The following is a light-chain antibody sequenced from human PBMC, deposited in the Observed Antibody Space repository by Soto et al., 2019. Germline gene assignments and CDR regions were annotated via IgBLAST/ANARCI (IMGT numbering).Light chain of an antibody. V-gene: IGKV1-39*01. CDR1: QGISTY. CDR3: QQSYSTTWT. Sequence: DIQMTQSPSSLSASVGDRVTITCRASQGISTYLNWYQQKPGKAPKLLIYAASSWQSGVPSRFSGSGSETDFTLTISSLQPEYFATYSCQQSYSTTWTFGQGTKVEIK. J-gene: IGKJ1*01. CDR2: AAS.